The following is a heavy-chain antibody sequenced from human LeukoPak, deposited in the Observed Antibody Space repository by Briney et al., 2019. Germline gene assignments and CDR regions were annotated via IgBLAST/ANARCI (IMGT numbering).Heavy chain of an antibody. CDR3: ARNGYCSSTSCYGFMFYMDV. Sequence: SVKVSRKASGGTFSSYAISWVRQAPGQGLEWMGGIIPIFGTANYAQKFQGRVTITTDESTSTAYMELSSLRSEDTAVYYCARNGYCSSTSCYGFMFYMDVWGKGTTVTVSS. J-gene: IGHJ6*03. V-gene: IGHV1-69*05. CDR1: GGTFSSYA. D-gene: IGHD2-2*03. CDR2: IIPIFGTA.